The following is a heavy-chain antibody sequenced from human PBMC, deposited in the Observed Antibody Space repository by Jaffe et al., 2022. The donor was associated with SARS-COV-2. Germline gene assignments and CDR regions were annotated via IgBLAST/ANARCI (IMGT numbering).Heavy chain of an antibody. CDR2: IKSKTDGGTT. CDR1: GFTFSNAW. V-gene: IGHV3-15*01. Sequence: EVQLVESGGGLVKPGGSLRLSCAASGFTFSNAWMSWVRQAPGKGLEWVGRIKSKTDGGTTDYAAPVKGRFTISRDDSKNTLYLQMNSLKTEDTAVYYCTTGGANYDILTGYYIGNYWGQGTLVTVSS. J-gene: IGHJ4*02. D-gene: IGHD3-9*01. CDR3: TTGGANYDILTGYYIGNY.